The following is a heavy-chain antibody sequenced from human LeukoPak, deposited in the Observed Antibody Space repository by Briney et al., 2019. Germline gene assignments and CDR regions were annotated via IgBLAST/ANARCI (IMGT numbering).Heavy chain of an antibody. D-gene: IGHD3-9*01. CDR2: INPSGGST. V-gene: IGHV1-46*01. J-gene: IGHJ4*02. CDR3: SRGPSASDWFVFGGPY. CDR1: GYTFTSYF. Sequence: ASVKVSCKASGYTFTSYFMHWVRQASGQGLEWMGIINPSGGSTTYAQKFQGRVTMTRDTSASTVYMEPRSLRSEDTAVYYCSRGPSASDWFVFGGPYWGQGTLVTVSS.